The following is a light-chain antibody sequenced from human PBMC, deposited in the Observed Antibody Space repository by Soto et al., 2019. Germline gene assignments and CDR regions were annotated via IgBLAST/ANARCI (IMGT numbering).Light chain of an antibody. CDR2: EVS. J-gene: IGLJ1*01. Sequence: QSVLTQPPSASGSPGRSVTISCTGNSNDVGHSSFISWYQQHPGKGPKLIIYEVSKRPSGVPDRFSGSKSGNTASLSVSGLQDEDEADYFCNAQADNGKHVFGTGTKLTVL. CDR1: SNDVGHSSF. V-gene: IGLV2-8*01. CDR3: NAQADNGKHV.